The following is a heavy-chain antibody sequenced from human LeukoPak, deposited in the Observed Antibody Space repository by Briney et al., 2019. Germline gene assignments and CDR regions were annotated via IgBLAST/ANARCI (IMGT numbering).Heavy chain of an antibody. CDR3: ARAPVRGAVAGVDY. D-gene: IGHD6-19*01. CDR2: VTYDGNNK. CDR1: GFTFNNYA. V-gene: IGHV3-30-3*01. J-gene: IGHJ4*02. Sequence: PGGSLRLSCAASGFTFNNYAMHWVRQAPGKGLECLAVVTYDGNNKYYADSVKGRFTVSRDNSRNTVNLQMNSLRGEDTAVYYRARAPVRGAVAGVDYWGQGTLVTVSS.